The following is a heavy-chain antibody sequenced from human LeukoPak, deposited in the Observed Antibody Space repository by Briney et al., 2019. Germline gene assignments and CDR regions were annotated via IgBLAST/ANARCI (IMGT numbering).Heavy chain of an antibody. CDR1: GFTFSSYW. V-gene: IGHV3-74*01. CDR2: IKSDGST. Sequence: GGSLRLSCAASGFTFSSYWMHWVRQAPGKGLVWVSRIKSDGSTNYADSVKGRFTISRDNAKNTVSLQMNSLRAEDTGVYYCARAQSEIEYFRHWGQGTLVTVSS. CDR3: ARAQSEIEYFRH. J-gene: IGHJ1*01.